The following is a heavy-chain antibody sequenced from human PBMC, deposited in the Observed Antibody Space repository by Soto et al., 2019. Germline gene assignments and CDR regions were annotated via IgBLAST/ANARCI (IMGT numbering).Heavy chain of an antibody. CDR2: IIPFLGVT. CDR1: GGTFSPYT. CDR3: TRDWESTVSTWRFGGH. V-gene: IGHV1-69*08. Sequence: QVQLVQSGAEVKKPWSSVKISCKASGGTFSPYTINWVRQAPGQGLEWMGRIIPFLGVTNDAQKIQERFTITADRSTIIAYMELSSRRFEDTAVYYCTRDWESTVSTWRFGGHGGQGTRVTVSS. D-gene: IGHD3-16*01. J-gene: IGHJ4*02.